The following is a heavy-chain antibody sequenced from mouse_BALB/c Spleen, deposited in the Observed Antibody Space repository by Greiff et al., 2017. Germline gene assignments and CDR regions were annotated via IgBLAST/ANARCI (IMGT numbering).Heavy chain of an antibody. CDR2: IYPGSGNT. J-gene: IGHJ2*01. Sequence: QVQLQQSGAELARPGASVKLSCKASGYTFTDYYINWVKQRTGQGLEWIGEIYPGSGNTYYNEKFKGKATLTADKSSSTAYMQLSSLTSEDSAVYFCARNYGSSLDYWGQGTTLTVSS. CDR3: ARNYGSSLDY. V-gene: IGHV1-77*01. CDR1: GYTFTDYY. D-gene: IGHD1-1*01.